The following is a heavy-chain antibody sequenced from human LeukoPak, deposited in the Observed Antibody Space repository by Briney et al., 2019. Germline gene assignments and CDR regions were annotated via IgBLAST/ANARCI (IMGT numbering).Heavy chain of an antibody. CDR1: GFTFSNYA. CDR2: ISGSGGST. J-gene: IGHJ6*02. CDR3: AKELRGYYYYYGMDV. V-gene: IGHV3-23*01. D-gene: IGHD3-10*01. Sequence: GRSLRLSCAASGFTFSNYAMSWVRQAPGKGLEWVSAISGSGGSTYYADSVKGRFTISRDNSKNTLYLQMNSLRAEDAAVYYCAKELRGYYYYYGMDVWGQGTTVTVSS.